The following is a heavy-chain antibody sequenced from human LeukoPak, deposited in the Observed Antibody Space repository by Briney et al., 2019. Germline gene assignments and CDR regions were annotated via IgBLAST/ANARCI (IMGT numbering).Heavy chain of an antibody. J-gene: IGHJ4*02. CDR1: GYTLTVYQ. Sequence: EASVTVSCKAAGYTLTVYQMHWVRQAPGQGLEWMGWINPNSGGTSYAQKFQGRVTMTRDTSISTAYMELSRLRSDDTAVYYCARGRCSSRSCYLFDYWGQGTLVTVSS. V-gene: IGHV1-2*02. D-gene: IGHD2-2*01. CDR2: INPNSGGT. CDR3: ARGRCSSRSCYLFDY.